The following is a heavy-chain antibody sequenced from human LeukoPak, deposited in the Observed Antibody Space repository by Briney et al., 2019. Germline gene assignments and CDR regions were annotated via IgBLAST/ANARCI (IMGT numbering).Heavy chain of an antibody. J-gene: IGHJ4*02. Sequence: GGSLRLSCAASGFTFNSSAMSWVRQVPGKGLEWVSGISSSGGSTNYADSVRGRFTISRDNSKNTLYVQMNSLRDEDTALYYCAKGRGVLRYFDWLLFAYWGQGTLVTVSS. CDR1: GFTFNSSA. V-gene: IGHV3-23*01. CDR2: ISSSGGST. CDR3: AKGRGVLRYFDWLLFAY. D-gene: IGHD3-9*01.